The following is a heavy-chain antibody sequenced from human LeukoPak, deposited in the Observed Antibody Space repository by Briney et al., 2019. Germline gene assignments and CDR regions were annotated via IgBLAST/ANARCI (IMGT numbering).Heavy chain of an antibody. CDR1: GFTFSSYA. Sequence: TGGSLRLSCAASGFTFSSYAMSWVRQAPGKGLEWVSAISGSGGSTYYADSVKGRFTISRDNSKNTLYLQMNSLRAADTAVYYCAKGHLRFLEWSFFDYWGQGTLVTVSS. D-gene: IGHD3-3*01. CDR3: AKGHLRFLEWSFFDY. CDR2: ISGSGGST. J-gene: IGHJ4*02. V-gene: IGHV3-23*01.